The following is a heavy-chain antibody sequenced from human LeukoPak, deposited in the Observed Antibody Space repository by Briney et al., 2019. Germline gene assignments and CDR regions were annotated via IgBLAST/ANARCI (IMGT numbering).Heavy chain of an antibody. J-gene: IGHJ4*02. D-gene: IGHD6-13*01. CDR1: GFTFSSYA. CDR3: AKTRPLDSSSWSHGDY. V-gene: IGHV3-23*01. Sequence: GGSLRLSCAASGFTFSSYATSWVRQAPGKGLEWVSAISGSGDSTYYGDSVKGRFTISRDNSKNTLYLQMNSLRAEDTAVYYCAKTRPLDSSSWSHGDYWGQGTLVTVSS. CDR2: ISGSGDST.